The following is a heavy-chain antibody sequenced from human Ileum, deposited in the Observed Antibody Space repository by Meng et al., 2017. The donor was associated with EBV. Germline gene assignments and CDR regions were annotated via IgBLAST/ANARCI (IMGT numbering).Heavy chain of an antibody. V-gene: IGHV3-53*01. CDR1: GFTVSSNY. J-gene: IGHJ4*02. CDR2: IYTGGST. D-gene: IGHD5-12*01. Sequence: EVQLVGSGGGLTQPGGSLRLSCAASGFTVSSNYMCWVRQAPGKGLEWVSVIYTGGSTYYADSVKGRFTISRDNSKNTLYLQMNSLRGEDTAVYYCASKSEGYDHWGQGTLVTVSS. CDR3: ASKSEGYDH.